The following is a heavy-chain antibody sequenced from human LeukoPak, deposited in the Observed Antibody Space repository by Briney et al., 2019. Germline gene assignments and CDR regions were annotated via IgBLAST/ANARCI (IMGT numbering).Heavy chain of an antibody. Sequence: SETLSLTCTVSGGSISSYYWSWIRQPAGKGLEWIGRIYTSGSTNYNPSLKSRVTMSVDTSKNQFSLKLSFVTAADTAVYYCARITMVRGTPYYYYYMDVWGKGTTVTVSS. V-gene: IGHV4-4*07. D-gene: IGHD3-10*01. CDR2: IYTSGST. J-gene: IGHJ6*03. CDR1: GGSISSYY. CDR3: ARITMVRGTPYYYYYMDV.